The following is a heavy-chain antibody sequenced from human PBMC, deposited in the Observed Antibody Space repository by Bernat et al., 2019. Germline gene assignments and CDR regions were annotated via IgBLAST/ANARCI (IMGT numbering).Heavy chain of an antibody. CDR3: ARDRCSDVFVEWLPYFDY. J-gene: IGHJ4*02. V-gene: IGHV3-7*03. CDR2: IKQDGSEK. CDR1: GFALSSYW. D-gene: IGHD3-3*01. Sequence: EVQRVESGGGLVQPGGSRSLSCAASGFALSSYWMSWVHQAPGKGLEWLANIKQDGSEKYYVDSVTGRVTISRDNAKNSLYLQMNSLRAEDTAVYYCARDRCSDVFVEWLPYFDYWGQGTLVTVSS.